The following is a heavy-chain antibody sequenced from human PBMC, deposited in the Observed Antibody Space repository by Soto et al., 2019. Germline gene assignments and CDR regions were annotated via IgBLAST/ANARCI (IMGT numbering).Heavy chain of an antibody. V-gene: IGHV1-8*01. Sequence: ASVKVSCKASGYTFTSYDINWVRQATGQGLEWMGWMNPNSGNTGYAQKFQGRVTMTRNTSISTAYMELSSLRSEDTAVYYCARWRGIVVVARHNYYYYGMDVGGKGTTVTVSS. CDR2: MNPNSGNT. CDR3: ARWRGIVVVARHNYYYYGMDV. J-gene: IGHJ6*04. D-gene: IGHD2-15*01. CDR1: GYTFTSYD.